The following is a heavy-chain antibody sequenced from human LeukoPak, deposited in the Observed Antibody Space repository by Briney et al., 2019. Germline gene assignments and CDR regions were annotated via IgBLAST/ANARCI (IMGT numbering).Heavy chain of an antibody. V-gene: IGHV3-30*18. D-gene: IGHD3-10*01. CDR2: ISYDGNDK. Sequence: PGGSLRLSCAASGFTFNNYGMHWVRQAPGKGLQWVAVISYDGNDKSYSDSVKGRFTIFRDNSKNTLYLQMNSLRAEDTAVYYCAKFNSPYGSGSFYDYWGQGTLVTVSS. J-gene: IGHJ4*02. CDR1: GFTFNNYG. CDR3: AKFNSPYGSGSFYDY.